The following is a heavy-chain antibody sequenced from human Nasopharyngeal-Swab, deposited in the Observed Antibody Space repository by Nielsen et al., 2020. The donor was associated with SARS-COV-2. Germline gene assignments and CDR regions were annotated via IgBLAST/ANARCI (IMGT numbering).Heavy chain of an antibody. V-gene: IGHV4-34*01. CDR2: INHSGST. CDR3: ARGLGQYYYDSSGYYFFDY. CDR1: GGSFSGYY. D-gene: IGHD3-22*01. J-gene: IGHJ4*02. Sequence: SETLSLTCAVYGGSFSGYYWSWIRQPPGKGLEWIGEINHSGSTNYNPSLKSRGTISVDTSKNQFSLKLSSVTAADTAVYYCARGLGQYYYDSSGYYFFDYWGQGTLVTVSS.